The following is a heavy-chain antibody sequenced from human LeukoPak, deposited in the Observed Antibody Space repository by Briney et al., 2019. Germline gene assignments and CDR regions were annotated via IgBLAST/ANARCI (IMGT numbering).Heavy chain of an antibody. J-gene: IGHJ5*02. CDR2: ISHDGSDK. CDR1: GYPFTSYG. V-gene: IGHV3-30*02. Sequence: PGGSLRLSCAASGYPFTSYGMHWVRQAPGKGLEWVAFISHDGSDKYYGDSVKGRFTISRDNSNNTVYVQMNSLRAEDTAVYYCAKEGFGIVATILRSFRYNWFDPWGQGTLVTVSS. CDR3: AKEGFGIVATILRSFRYNWFDP. D-gene: IGHD5-12*01.